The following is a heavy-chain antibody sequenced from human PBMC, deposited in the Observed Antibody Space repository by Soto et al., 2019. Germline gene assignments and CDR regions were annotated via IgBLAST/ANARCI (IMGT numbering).Heavy chain of an antibody. CDR1: GGTFSSYA. D-gene: IGHD3-22*01. J-gene: IGHJ4*02. CDR3: ARGYYYDSSVYANFDY. V-gene: IGHV1-69*01. Sequence: GASVKLSCKASGGTFSSYAIRWVRQAPGQGLEWMGGIIPIFGTANYAQKFQGRVTITADESTSTAYMELSSLRSEDTAEYYCARGYYYDSSVYANFDYSGQGTLVAVS. CDR2: IIPIFGTA.